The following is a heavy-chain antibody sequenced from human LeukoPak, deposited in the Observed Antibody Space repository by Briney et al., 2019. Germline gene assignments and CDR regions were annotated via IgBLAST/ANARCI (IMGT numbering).Heavy chain of an antibody. V-gene: IGHV3-33*01. J-gene: IGHJ3*01. CDR3: ARNARDSVFDL. CDR1: GFTFSRNS. Sequence: GGSLRLSCAASGFTFSRNSMHWVCQALGKGLEWVAVILPNGRDKYYADSVTGRLTISRDNAKNTLYLQMNSLRADDTAVFYCARNARDSVFDLWGQGTMVTVSS. CDR2: ILPNGRDK.